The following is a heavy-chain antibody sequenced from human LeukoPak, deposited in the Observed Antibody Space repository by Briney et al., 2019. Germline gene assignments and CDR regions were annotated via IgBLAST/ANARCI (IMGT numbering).Heavy chain of an antibody. CDR3: ARGRYYDFWSGYYPYYFDY. J-gene: IGHJ4*02. CDR2: INHSGST. CDR1: GGSFSGYY. D-gene: IGHD3-3*01. V-gene: IGHV4-34*01. Sequence: PSETLSLTCAVYGGSFSGYYWSWIRQPPGKGLEWIGEINHSGSTNYNPSLKSRVTISVDTSKNQFSLKLSSVTAADTAVYYCARGRYYDFWSGYYPYYFDYWGQGTLVTVSS.